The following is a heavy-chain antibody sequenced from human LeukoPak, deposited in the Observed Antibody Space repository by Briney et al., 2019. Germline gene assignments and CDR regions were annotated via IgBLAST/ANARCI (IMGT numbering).Heavy chain of an antibody. J-gene: IGHJ6*03. V-gene: IGHV4-34*01. CDR1: GGSFSGYY. Sequence: SETLSLTCAVYGGSFSGYYWSWIRQPPGKGLEWIGEINRRGSTNYNPSLKSRVTISVDTSKSQFSLKLSSVSAADTAVYYCARLDYHHYMDVWGKGTTVTVSS. CDR2: INRRGST. CDR3: ARLDYHHYMDV.